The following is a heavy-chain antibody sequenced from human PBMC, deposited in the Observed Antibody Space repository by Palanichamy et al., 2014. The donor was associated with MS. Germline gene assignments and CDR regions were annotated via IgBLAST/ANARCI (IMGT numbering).Heavy chain of an antibody. J-gene: IGHJ4*02. CDR3: ARGARFFDY. Sequence: QVTLRESGPALGETHTDLTLTCTFSGFSLSTSGMCVSWIRQPPGKALEWLALIDWDDDKYFNTSLTTRLTISKDTSKNQVVLTMTNMDPVDTATYYCARGARFFDYWGQGTLVTVSS. CDR2: IDWDDDK. D-gene: IGHD6-6*01. CDR1: GFSLSTSGMC. V-gene: IGHV2-70*01.